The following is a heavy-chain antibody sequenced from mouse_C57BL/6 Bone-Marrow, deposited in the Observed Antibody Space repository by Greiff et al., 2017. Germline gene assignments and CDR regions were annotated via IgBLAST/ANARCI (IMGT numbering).Heavy chain of an antibody. CDR3: ARRYYYGSSYDY. V-gene: IGHV3-6*01. CDR1: GYSITSGYY. Sequence: EVHLVESGPGLVKPSQSLSLTCSVTGYSITSGYYWNWIRQFPGNKLEWMGYISYDGSNNYNPSLKNRISITRDTSKNQFFLKLNSVTTEDTATYYCARRYYYGSSYDYWGQGTTLKVSS. CDR2: ISYDGSN. J-gene: IGHJ2*01. D-gene: IGHD1-1*01.